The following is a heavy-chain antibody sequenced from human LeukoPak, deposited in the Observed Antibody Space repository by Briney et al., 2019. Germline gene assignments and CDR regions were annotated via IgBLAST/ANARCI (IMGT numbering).Heavy chain of an antibody. CDR2: MYDSGST. Sequence: SETLSLTCSVSGGSISSYYWSWIRQPPGKGLEWIGYMYDSGSTNYNPSLKSRVTMSVDTSKNQFSLKLNSVTAADTAVYYCASLSEYCSAGSCYFGWFDPWGQGTLVTVSS. V-gene: IGHV4-59*01. CDR1: GGSISSYY. J-gene: IGHJ5*02. D-gene: IGHD2-15*01. CDR3: ASLSEYCSAGSCYFGWFDP.